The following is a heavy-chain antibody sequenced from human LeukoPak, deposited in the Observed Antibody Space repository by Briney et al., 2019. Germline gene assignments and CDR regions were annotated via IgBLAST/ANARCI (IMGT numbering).Heavy chain of an antibody. V-gene: IGHV4-39*01. CDR1: GGSISSRSYY. CDR3: ASENCSGTSCSSFDY. J-gene: IGHJ4*02. D-gene: IGHD2-2*01. Sequence: PSETLSLTCTVAGGSISSRSYYWGWIRQPPGKGLEWIGSIFYSGTTYYNPSLKSRVTISVDTSKNQFSLRLSSVTDADTAVYYCASENCSGTSCSSFDYWGQGTLVTVSS. CDR2: IFYSGTT.